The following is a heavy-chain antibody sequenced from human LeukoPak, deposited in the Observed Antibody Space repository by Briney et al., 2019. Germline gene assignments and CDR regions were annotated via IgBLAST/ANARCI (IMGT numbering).Heavy chain of an antibody. CDR3: ATYTQNFGAPGTDY. CDR1: GFTFSNYW. D-gene: IGHD3-10*01. V-gene: IGHV3-7*01. Sequence: GGSLRLSCAASGFTFSNYWMRWVRQAPGNGLEWVASLDKDGREKRYVDSVEGRFTISRDNAKSSVYLQMTSLGAEATAVYYCATYTQNFGAPGTDYWGQGTLVTVSS. CDR2: LDKDGREK. J-gene: IGHJ4*02.